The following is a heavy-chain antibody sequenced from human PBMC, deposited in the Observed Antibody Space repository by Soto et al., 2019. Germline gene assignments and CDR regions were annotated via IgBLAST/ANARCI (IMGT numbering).Heavy chain of an antibody. V-gene: IGHV3-7*01. CDR2: VSSDGRDK. J-gene: IGHJ4*02. CDR3: AREDRYSGPFDY. CDR1: GFSFSSYW. Sequence: EVQLEESGGGLVQPGGSLRLSCAASGFSFSSYWMSWVRQAPGKGPEWVAIVSSDGRDKTYADSVKGRFTISRDNAENSLFLQMNSLRADDTAVYYCAREDRYSGPFDYWGQGALVTVSS. D-gene: IGHD3-16*02.